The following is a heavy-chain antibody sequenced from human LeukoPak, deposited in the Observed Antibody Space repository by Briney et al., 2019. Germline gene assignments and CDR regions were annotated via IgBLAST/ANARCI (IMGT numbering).Heavy chain of an antibody. J-gene: IGHJ4*02. D-gene: IGHD6-13*01. Sequence: PGGSLRLSCAASGFTFSSYAMNWVRQAPGKGLEWVSGISGSGGSTYYADSVKGRFTISRDNSKNTLYLQMNSLRAEDTAVYYCARDRGSRWFGPIDYWGQGTLVTVSS. CDR1: GFTFSSYA. CDR2: ISGSGGST. V-gene: IGHV3-23*01. CDR3: ARDRGSRWFGPIDY.